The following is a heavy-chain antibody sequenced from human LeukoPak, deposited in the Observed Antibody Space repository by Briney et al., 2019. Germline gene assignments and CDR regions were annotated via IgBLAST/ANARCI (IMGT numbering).Heavy chain of an antibody. D-gene: IGHD3-16*01. CDR1: GYTFTSYD. CDR2: MNPNSGNT. J-gene: IGHJ3*02. Sequence: GASVKVSCKASGYTFTSYDINWVRQGTGQGLEWMGWMNPNSGNTGYAQKFQGRVTMTRNTSISTAYMELSSLRSEDTAVYYCARSRFGTRDAFDIWGQGTMVTVSS. V-gene: IGHV1-8*01. CDR3: ARSRFGTRDAFDI.